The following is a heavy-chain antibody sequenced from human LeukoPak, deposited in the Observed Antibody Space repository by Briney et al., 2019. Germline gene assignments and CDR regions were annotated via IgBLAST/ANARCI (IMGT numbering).Heavy chain of an antibody. CDR3: ASSFSTVDY. D-gene: IGHD3/OR15-3a*01. CDR2: ISSDGSNT. Sequence: PGGSLRLSCAASGXTFSSYWMHWVRQAPGKGLVWVSRISSDGSNTGYADSVKGRFTISRDNAKNTVYLQMNSLSAEDTAVYYCASSFSTVDYWGQGTLVTVSS. V-gene: IGHV3-74*01. CDR1: GXTFSSYW. J-gene: IGHJ4*02.